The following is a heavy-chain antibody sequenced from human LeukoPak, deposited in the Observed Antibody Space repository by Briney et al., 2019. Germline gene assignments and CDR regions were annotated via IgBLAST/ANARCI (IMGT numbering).Heavy chain of an antibody. V-gene: IGHV1-8*02. D-gene: IGHD3-10*01. J-gene: IGHJ3*02. CDR1: GYTFTSYG. CDR2: MNPNSGNT. Sequence: ASVKVSCKASGYTFTSYGISWVRQAPGQGLEWMGWMNPNSGNTGYAQKFQGRVTMTRNTSISTAYMELSSLRSEDTAVYYCARRPESFSRSGDAFDIWGQGTMVTVSS. CDR3: ARRPESFSRSGDAFDI.